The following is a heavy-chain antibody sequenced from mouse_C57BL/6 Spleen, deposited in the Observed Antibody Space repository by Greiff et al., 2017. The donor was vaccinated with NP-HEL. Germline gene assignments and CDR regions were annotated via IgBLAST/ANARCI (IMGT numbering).Heavy chain of an antibody. V-gene: IGHV1-4*01. CDR2: INPSSGYT. D-gene: IGHD1-1*01. CDR1: GYTFTSYT. Sequence: VKLQESGAELARPGASVKMSCKASGYTFTSYTMHWVKQRPGQGLEWIGYINPSSGYTKYNQKFKDKATLTADKSSSTAYMQLSSLTSEDSAVYYCAREETTVVRDFDYWGQGTTLTVSS. CDR3: AREETTVVRDFDY. J-gene: IGHJ2*01.